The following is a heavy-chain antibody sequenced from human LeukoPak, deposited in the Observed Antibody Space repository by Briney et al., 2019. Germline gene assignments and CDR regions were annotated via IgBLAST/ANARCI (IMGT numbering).Heavy chain of an antibody. CDR1: GFTFSNAW. CDR2: IKRKTDGGKT. CDR3: ATEGYSYGYSFDY. J-gene: IGHJ4*02. D-gene: IGHD5-18*01. V-gene: IGHV3-15*01. Sequence: GGSLRLSCAASGFTFSNAWMSWVRQAPGKGLEWVGRIKRKTDGGKTDYAAPVKGRFTISRDESKNTLYLQMNSLKTEDTAVYYCATEGYSYGYSFDYWGQVTLVTVSS.